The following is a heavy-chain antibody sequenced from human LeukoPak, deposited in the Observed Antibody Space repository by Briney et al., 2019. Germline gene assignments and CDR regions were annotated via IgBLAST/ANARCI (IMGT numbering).Heavy chain of an antibody. CDR2: IYYSGST. Sequence: SSETLSLTCTVPGGSISSSSYYGGWIRQPPGKGLEWIGSIYYSGSTYYNPSLKSRVTISVDTSKNQFSLKLSSVTAADTAVYYCASGWLQVYYYGMDVWGQGTTVTVSS. J-gene: IGHJ6*02. D-gene: IGHD5-24*01. CDR3: ASGWLQVYYYGMDV. CDR1: GGSISSSSYY. V-gene: IGHV4-39*01.